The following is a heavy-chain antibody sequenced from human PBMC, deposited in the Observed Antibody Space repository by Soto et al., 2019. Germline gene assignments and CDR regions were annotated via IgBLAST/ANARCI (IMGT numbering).Heavy chain of an antibody. CDR1: GYPFSRYG. D-gene: IGHD2-15*01. Sequence: ASVKVSCKASGYPFSRYGITWVRQAPGQGLEWMGWTSAFYGNSTYSEKFQGRVTMTIDTSTNTAYMDLGSLKSDDTAVYYCAGLVVAVSPLDYWGLGPLVTVS. V-gene: IGHV1-18*04. J-gene: IGHJ4*02. CDR2: TSAFYGNS. CDR3: AGLVVAVSPLDY.